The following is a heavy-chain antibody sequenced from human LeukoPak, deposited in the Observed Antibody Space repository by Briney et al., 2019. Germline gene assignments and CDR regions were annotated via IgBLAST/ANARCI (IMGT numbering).Heavy chain of an antibody. CDR1: GFTFSSYA. V-gene: IGHV3-23*01. J-gene: IGHJ4*02. D-gene: IGHD4-17*01. CDR3: ARGVTVTTDF. CDR2: VSGSGSST. Sequence: GGSLRLSCATSGFTFSSYAMSWVRQAPGKGLEGVSAVSGSGSSTYYADSVKGRFTISRDNSRNTLYLQMNSLRAEDTAVYYCARGVTVTTDFWGEGTLVTVPS.